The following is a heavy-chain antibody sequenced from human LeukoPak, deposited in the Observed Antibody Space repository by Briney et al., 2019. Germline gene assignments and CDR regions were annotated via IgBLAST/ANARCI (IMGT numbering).Heavy chain of an antibody. CDR3: AREVSSSSSYDY. V-gene: IGHV1-46*01. J-gene: IGHJ4*02. D-gene: IGHD6-6*01. CDR1: GYTFTSYY. CDR2: INPSGGST. Sequence: ASVKVSCKASGYTFTSYYMHWVRQAPGQGLEWMGIINPSGGSTSYAQKFQGRVTMTRDTSISTAYMELSRLRSDDTAVYYCAREVSSSSSYDYWGQGTLVTVSS.